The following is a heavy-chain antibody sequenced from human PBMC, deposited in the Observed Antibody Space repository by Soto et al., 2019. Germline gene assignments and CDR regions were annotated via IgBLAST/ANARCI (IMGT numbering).Heavy chain of an antibody. CDR2: TYYRSKWYN. V-gene: IGHV6-1*01. CDR3: ARDPIDIVVVPAAATFYYYYGMDV. Sequence: PSHTLSLTCAISGDSVPSNSAAWNWIRQCPSRGLEWLGRTYYRSKWYNDYAVSVKSRITINPDTSKNQFSLQLNSVTPEDTVVYYCARDPIDIVVVPAAATFYYYYGMDVWGQGTTVTVSS. J-gene: IGHJ6*02. CDR1: GDSVPSNSAA. D-gene: IGHD2-2*01.